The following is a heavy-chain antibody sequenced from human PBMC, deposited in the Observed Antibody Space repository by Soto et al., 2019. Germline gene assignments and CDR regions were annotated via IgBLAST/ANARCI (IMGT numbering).Heavy chain of an antibody. CDR3: ATVHSTSRSFDY. J-gene: IGHJ4*02. CDR1: GFTFDDFA. CDR2: VDWNSGST. D-gene: IGHD6-6*01. Sequence: EVQLVESGGGLVQPGRSLRLSCAASGFTFDDFAMHWVRQAPGKGLEWVSGVDWNSGSTAYADSVKGRFTISRDNARNTLDLQMSSLRAEDTAVYYCATVHSTSRSFDYWGQGTLVTVSS. V-gene: IGHV3-9*01.